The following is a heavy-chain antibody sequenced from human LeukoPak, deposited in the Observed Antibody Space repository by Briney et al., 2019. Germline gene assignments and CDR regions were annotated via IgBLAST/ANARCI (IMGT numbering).Heavy chain of an antibody. V-gene: IGHV3-7*01. J-gene: IGHJ3*02. CDR1: GFTFSSYR. CDR2: IKQDGSEK. Sequence: GGSLRLSRAASGFTFSSYRMSWVRQAPGKGLEWVANIKQDGSEKYYVDSVKGRFTISRDNAKNSLYLQMNSLRAEDTAVYYCARVPTSSYYGSGVDAFDIWGQGTMVTVSS. CDR3: ARVPTSSYYGSGVDAFDI. D-gene: IGHD3-10*01.